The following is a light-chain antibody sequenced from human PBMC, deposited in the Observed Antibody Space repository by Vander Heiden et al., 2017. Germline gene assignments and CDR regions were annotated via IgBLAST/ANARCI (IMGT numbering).Light chain of an antibody. CDR2: DAS. Sequence: DLHMSQSPSSLSASVGDSVTITCRASQSIGRHLNWYQQKPGKAPTLLIYDASTLQSGVPSRFSGSGSGTDYTLTISSLQPEDYATDYCQQSYGTPPDTFGQGTKLEIK. V-gene: IGKV1-39*01. J-gene: IGKJ2*01. CDR3: QQSYGTPPDT. CDR1: QSIGRH.